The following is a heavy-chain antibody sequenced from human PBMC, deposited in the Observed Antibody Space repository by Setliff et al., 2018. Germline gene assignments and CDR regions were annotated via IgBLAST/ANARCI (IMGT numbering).Heavy chain of an antibody. D-gene: IGHD5-18*01. J-gene: IGHJ6*02. CDR1: GFTFSSYA. CDR3: ARDHSYGYSLYYYYYYGMDV. V-gene: IGHV3-23*01. CDR2: ISGSGGST. Sequence: GSLRLSCAASGFTFSSYAMSWVRQAPGKGLEWVSAISGSGGSTYYADSVKGRFTISRDDSNNTLYLQMTSLRAEDTAVYYCARDHSYGYSLYYYYYYGMDVWGQGTTVTVSS.